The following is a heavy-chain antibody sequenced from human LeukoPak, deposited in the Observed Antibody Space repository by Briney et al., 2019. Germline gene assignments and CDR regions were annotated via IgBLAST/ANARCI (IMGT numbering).Heavy chain of an antibody. CDR1: GGSISSYY. D-gene: IGHD3-10*01. V-gene: IGHV4-59*01. J-gene: IGHJ4*02. CDR2: ISYSGST. CDR3: ARAVGGDGSGSL. Sequence: SETLSLTCTVSGGSISSYYWNWIRQPPGKGLEWIGSISYSGSTYYNPSLKSRVTMSVDMSTRQISLRLSSVTAADTAVYYCARAVGGDGSGSLWGPGTLVTVSS.